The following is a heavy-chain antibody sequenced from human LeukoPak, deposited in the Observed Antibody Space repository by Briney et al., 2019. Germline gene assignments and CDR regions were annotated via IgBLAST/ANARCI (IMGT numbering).Heavy chain of an antibody. CDR3: AKDREEYYYDSSGFDP. Sequence: GGSLRLSCAASGFTFNNYAMSWVRQAPGKGLEWVSGISGSGGSTYYADSVKGRFTISRDNSKNTLYLQMNSLRAEDTAVYYCAKDREEYYYDSSGFDPWGQGTLVTVSS. J-gene: IGHJ5*02. CDR1: GFTFNNYA. V-gene: IGHV3-23*01. CDR2: ISGSGGST. D-gene: IGHD3-22*01.